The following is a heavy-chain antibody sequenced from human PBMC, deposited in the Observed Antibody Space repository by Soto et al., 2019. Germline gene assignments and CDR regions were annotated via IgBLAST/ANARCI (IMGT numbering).Heavy chain of an antibody. CDR3: ARAQGNYYYYGMNV. V-gene: IGHV4-39*01. CDR2: IYYSGRT. J-gene: IGHJ6*02. CDR1: GGSISSSSYC. Sequence: SETLSLTCTVSGGSISSSSYCWGWIRQPPGKGLEWIGSIYYSGRTYYNPSLKSRITISVDTSKNQFSLKLSSVTAADTAVYYCARAQGNYYYYGMNVWGQGTTVTVSS.